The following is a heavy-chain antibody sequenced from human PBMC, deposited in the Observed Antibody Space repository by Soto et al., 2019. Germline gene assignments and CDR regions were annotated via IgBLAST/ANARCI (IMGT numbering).Heavy chain of an antibody. CDR2: INSDGSST. Sequence: GESLKISCAASGFTFSSYWMHWVRQAPGKGLVWVSRINSDGSSTSYADTVKGRFTISRDNAKNTLYLQMNSLRAEDTAVYYCARVLLGSTVTTFDPWGQGTLVTVSS. D-gene: IGHD4-4*01. CDR1: GFTFSSYW. CDR3: ARVLLGSTVTTFDP. V-gene: IGHV3-74*01. J-gene: IGHJ5*02.